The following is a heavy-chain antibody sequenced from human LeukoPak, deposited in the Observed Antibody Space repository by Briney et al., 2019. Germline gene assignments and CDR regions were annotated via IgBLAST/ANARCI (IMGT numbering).Heavy chain of an antibody. J-gene: IGHJ4*02. Sequence: PGGSLRLSCAASGFTLSSYSMNWVRQAPGKGLEWVSSISSSSSYIYYADSVKGRFTISRDNSKNTLYLQMNSLRAEDTAVYYCAKTWWLGLPFFDYWGQGTLVTVSS. CDR1: GFTLSSYS. CDR3: AKTWWLGLPFFDY. CDR2: ISSSSSYI. D-gene: IGHD6-19*01. V-gene: IGHV3-21*04.